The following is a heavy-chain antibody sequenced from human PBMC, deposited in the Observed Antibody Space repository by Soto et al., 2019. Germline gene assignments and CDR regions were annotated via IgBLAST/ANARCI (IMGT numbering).Heavy chain of an antibody. Sequence: EVQILESGGGLVQPGVSLRLSCAASGFTFSSYAMYWVRQAPGKGLAWVSGISDSGTGTYYADSVKGRFTISRDNSKNTVYLQMKSLRAEDTAVYYCAKDHTVVIRDAFDIWGQGTMVNVSS. CDR2: ISDSGTGT. J-gene: IGHJ3*02. CDR1: GFTFSSYA. CDR3: AKDHTVVIRDAFDI. V-gene: IGHV3-23*01. D-gene: IGHD3-22*01.